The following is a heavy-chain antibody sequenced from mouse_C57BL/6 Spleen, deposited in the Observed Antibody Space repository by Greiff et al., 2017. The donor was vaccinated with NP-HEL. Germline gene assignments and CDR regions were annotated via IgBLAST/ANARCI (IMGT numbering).Heavy chain of an antibody. CDR3: ARSGSSGFYAMDD. CDR1: GYTFTSYW. D-gene: IGHD3-2*02. V-gene: IGHV1-69*01. J-gene: IGHJ4*01. Sequence: QVQLQQPGAELVMPGASVKLSCKASGYTFTSYWMHWVKQRPGQGLEWIGEIDPSDSYTNYNQKFKGKSTLTVDKSSSTAYMQLSSLTSEDSAVYYCARSGSSGFYAMDDWGQGTAVTVSS. CDR2: IDPSDSYT.